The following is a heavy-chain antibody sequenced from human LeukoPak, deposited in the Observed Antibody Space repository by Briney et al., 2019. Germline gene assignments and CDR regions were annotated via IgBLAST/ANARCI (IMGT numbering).Heavy chain of an antibody. CDR1: GGSISSYY. V-gene: IGHV4-59*01. D-gene: IGHD5-18*01. J-gene: IGHJ4*02. CDR3: ARVSKGYSYGPFDY. Sequence: SQSLSLTCTVSGGSISSYYWSWIRRPPGKGLEWIGYIYYSGSTNYNPSLKSRVTISVDTSKNQFSLKLSSVTAADTAVYYCARVSKGYSYGPFDYWGQGTLVTVSS. CDR2: IYYSGST.